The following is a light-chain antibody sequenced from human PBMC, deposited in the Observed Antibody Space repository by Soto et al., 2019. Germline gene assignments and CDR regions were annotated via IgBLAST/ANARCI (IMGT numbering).Light chain of an antibody. J-gene: IGLJ2*01. Sequence: QPVLTQSPSASGTPGQRVTISCSGSSSNIGSNYVYWYQQLPRTAPKLLLYRDNQRPSGVPDRFSDSKSGTSASLAISGLRSDDEADYYCAAWDDTLSGVVFGGGTKLTVL. CDR1: SSNIGSNY. V-gene: IGLV1-47*01. CDR2: RDN. CDR3: AAWDDTLSGVV.